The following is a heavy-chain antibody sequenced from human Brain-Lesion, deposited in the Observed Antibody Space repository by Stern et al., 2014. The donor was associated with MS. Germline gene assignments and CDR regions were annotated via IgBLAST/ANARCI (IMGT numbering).Heavy chain of an antibody. D-gene: IGHD3-3*02. CDR3: ARNPALWYFDL. Sequence: DQLVESGPGLVKPLKTLSLTCTVSGGSVSSGGYFWNWIRQHPGKGLEWIGHVYYSGSIAYNPSLKSRFTISVDTSKTQFSLRLRSVTAADTAVYYCARNPALWYFDLWGRGTLAAVSS. CDR1: GGSVSSGGYF. J-gene: IGHJ2*01. CDR2: VYYSGSI. V-gene: IGHV4-31*03.